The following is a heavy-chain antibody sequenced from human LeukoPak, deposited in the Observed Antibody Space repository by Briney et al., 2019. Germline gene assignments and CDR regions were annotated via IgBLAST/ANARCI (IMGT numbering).Heavy chain of an antibody. Sequence: SVKVSCKASGGTFSNYDIRWVRQAPGQGLEWMGGIIPIFGTASYAQKFQGRLTITTDESTSTAYMELSSLRSEDTAVYYCAREMAATNDAFDIWGQGTMVTVSS. J-gene: IGHJ3*02. CDR1: GGTFSNYD. CDR3: AREMAATNDAFDI. V-gene: IGHV1-69*05. CDR2: IIPIFGTA. D-gene: IGHD5-24*01.